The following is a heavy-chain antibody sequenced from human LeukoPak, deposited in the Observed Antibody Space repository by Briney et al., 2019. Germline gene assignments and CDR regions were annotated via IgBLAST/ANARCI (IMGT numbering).Heavy chain of an antibody. D-gene: IGHD5-24*01. CDR2: IYSGGST. V-gene: IGHV3-53*01. Sequence: SGGSLRLSCAASGFTVSSNYMSWVRQAPGKGLEWVSVIYSGGSTYYADSVKGRFTISRDNSKNTLYLQMNSLRAEDTAVYYCARWLQLPDYFDYWGQGTLVTVSS. J-gene: IGHJ4*02. CDR3: ARWLQLPDYFDY. CDR1: GFTVSSNY.